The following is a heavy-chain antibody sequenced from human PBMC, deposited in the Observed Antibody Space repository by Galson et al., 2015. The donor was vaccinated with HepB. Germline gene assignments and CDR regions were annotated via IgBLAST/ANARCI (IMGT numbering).Heavy chain of an antibody. Sequence: SLRLSCAASGFTFNSYAMSWVRQAPGKGLEWVSSISGRGDKTYYADSVKGRFTISRDNSKKMVFLQMNNLRAEDTARYYCGKDPVRACYRPYGMDVWGQGTTVTVSS. V-gene: IGHV3-23*01. J-gene: IGHJ6*02. CDR1: GFTFNSYA. CDR3: GKDPVRACYRPYGMDV. D-gene: IGHD2-2*01. CDR2: ISGRGDKT.